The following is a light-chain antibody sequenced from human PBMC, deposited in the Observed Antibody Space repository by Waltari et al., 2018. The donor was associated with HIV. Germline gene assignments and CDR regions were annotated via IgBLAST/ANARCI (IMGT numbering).Light chain of an antibody. Sequence: QSVLPQPPSASGTPGQRVTISCSGSNPNIGSNYVYWYQQLPGTTPKLLIYTNNQRPSGVPDRFSGSKSGTSASLAISGLRSEDEADYYCAAWDDSLSGVVFGGGTKLTVL. CDR3: AAWDDSLSGVV. CDR2: TNN. CDR1: NPNIGSNY. V-gene: IGLV1-47*01. J-gene: IGLJ2*01.